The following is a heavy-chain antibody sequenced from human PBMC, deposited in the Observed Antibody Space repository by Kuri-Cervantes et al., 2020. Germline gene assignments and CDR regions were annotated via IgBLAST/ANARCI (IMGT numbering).Heavy chain of an antibody. CDR2: IIPIFGTA. CDR3: ASLSIGRVREIYYFDY. J-gene: IGHJ4*02. Sequence: SVKVSCKASGGTFSSYAISWVRQAPGQGLEWMGGIIPIFGTANYAQKFQGRVTTTTDESTSTAYMELSSLRSEDTAVYYCASLSIGRVREIYYFDYWGQGTLVTVSS. CDR1: GGTFSSYA. V-gene: IGHV1-69*05. D-gene: IGHD5-24*01.